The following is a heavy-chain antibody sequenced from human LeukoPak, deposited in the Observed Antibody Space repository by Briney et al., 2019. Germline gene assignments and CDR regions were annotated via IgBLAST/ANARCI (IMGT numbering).Heavy chain of an antibody. V-gene: IGHV3-7*01. CDR1: GFTFGSYW. CDR3: ARDQPGVYFDY. CDR2: IKQDGSEK. Sequence: GGSLRLSCAASGFTFGSYWMSWVRQAPGKGLEWVANIKQDGSEKYYVDSVKGRFTISRDNAKKSLYLQMNSLRAEDTAVYYCARDQPGVYFDYWGQGTLVTVSS. D-gene: IGHD1-14*01. J-gene: IGHJ4*02.